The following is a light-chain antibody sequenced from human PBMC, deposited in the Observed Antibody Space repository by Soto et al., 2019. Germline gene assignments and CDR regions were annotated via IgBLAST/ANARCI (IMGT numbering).Light chain of an antibody. J-gene: IGKJ4*01. Sequence: DIQMTQSPSTLSASVGDRVTITCRASQSINSWLAWYQQKPGKAPQILIYDASTLKSGVPSRFSASGSGTEFTLIISSLQPEDSANYFCQQYKNWLALTFGGGTKVDIK. V-gene: IGKV1-5*01. CDR1: QSINSW. CDR3: QQYKNWLALT. CDR2: DAS.